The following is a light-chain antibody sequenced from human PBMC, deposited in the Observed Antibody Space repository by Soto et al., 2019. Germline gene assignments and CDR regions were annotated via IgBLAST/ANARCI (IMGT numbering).Light chain of an antibody. J-gene: IGLJ2*01. Sequence: QSALTQPASVSGSPGQSITISCTGTSSDVAYYNYVSWYQQHPGIAPKLMISEVSNRPSGVSNRFSGSKSGNTASLTISGLQAEDEADYYCGTWDSSLSAGVFGGGTKLTVL. V-gene: IGLV2-14*01. CDR3: GTWDSSLSAGV. CDR2: EVS. CDR1: SSDVAYYNY.